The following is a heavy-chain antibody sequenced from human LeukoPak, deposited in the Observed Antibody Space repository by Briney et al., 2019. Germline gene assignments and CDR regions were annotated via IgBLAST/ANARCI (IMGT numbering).Heavy chain of an antibody. D-gene: IGHD2-21*02. J-gene: IGHJ5*02. CDR2: INPNSGGT. CDR1: GYTFTGYY. V-gene: IGHV1-2*06. CDR3: ARDPYCGGDCCLAS. Sequence: GASVKVSCKASGYTFTGYYMHWVRQAPGQGLEWMGRINPNSGGTNYAQKFQGRVTMTRDTSISTAYMELSRLRSDDTAVYYCARDPYCGGDCCLASWGQGTLVTVSS.